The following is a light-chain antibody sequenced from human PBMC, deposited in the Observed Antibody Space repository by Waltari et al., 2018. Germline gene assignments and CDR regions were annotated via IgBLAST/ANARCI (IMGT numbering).Light chain of an antibody. V-gene: IGKV4-1*01. J-gene: IGKJ4*01. CDR3: QQYYSTPPT. Sequence: DIVMTQSPDSLAVSLGERATINCKSSQRVLYNSNKKKYLAWYQQKPGQPPKLLIYWASTRESGVPDRFSGSGSGTDFTLTISSLQAEDVAVYYCQQYYSTPPTFGGGTKVEIK. CDR1: QRVLYNSNKKKY. CDR2: WAS.